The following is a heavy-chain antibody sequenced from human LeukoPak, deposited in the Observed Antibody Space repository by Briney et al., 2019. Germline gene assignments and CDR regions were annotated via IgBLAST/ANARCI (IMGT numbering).Heavy chain of an antibody. V-gene: IGHV3-21*01. CDR1: GFTFSNSG. CDR2: ISGSGDST. CDR3: ARDLFQEYNWNFGRTSYWYFDL. J-gene: IGHJ2*01. Sequence: GGSLRLSCAASGFTFSNSGMNWVRQAPGKGLEWVSTISGSGDSTYYADSVKGRFTISRDNAKNSLYLQMNSLRAEDTAVYYCARDLFQEYNWNFGRTSYWYFDLWGRGTLVTVSS. D-gene: IGHD1-7*01.